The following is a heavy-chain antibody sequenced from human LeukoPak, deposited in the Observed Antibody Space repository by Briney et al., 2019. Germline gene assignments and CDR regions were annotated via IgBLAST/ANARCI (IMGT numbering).Heavy chain of an antibody. CDR3: AREGPQGYPYYFDY. CDR1: GGSISSYY. D-gene: IGHD6-13*01. V-gene: IGHV4-59*12. Sequence: PSETLSLTCTVSGGSISSYYWSWIRQPPGKGLEWIGYIYYSGSTNYNPSLKSRVTISVDTSKNQFSLKLSSVTAADTAVYYCAREGPQGYPYYFDYWGQGTLVTVSS. CDR2: IYYSGST. J-gene: IGHJ4*02.